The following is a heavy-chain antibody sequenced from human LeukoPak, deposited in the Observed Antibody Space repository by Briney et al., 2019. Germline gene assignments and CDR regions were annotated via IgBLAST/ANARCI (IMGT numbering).Heavy chain of an antibody. CDR2: ISGSGGST. V-gene: IGHV3-23*01. Sequence: HPGGSLGLSCAASGFTFSSYAMSWVRQAPGKGLEWVSAISGSGGSTYYADSVKGRVTISRDNSKNTLYLQMNSLRAEDTAVYYCAKAPFGGVIAFDYWGQGTLVTVSS. D-gene: IGHD3-16*01. J-gene: IGHJ4*02. CDR3: AKAPFGGVIAFDY. CDR1: GFTFSSYA.